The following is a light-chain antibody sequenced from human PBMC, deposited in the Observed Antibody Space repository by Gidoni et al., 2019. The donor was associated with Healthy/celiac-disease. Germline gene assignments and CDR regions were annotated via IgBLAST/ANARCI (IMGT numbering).Light chain of an antibody. CDR3: QQYGRSPLT. CDR1: QSVSSSY. J-gene: IGKJ4*01. CDR2: GAS. Sequence: ESVLTKSPATLSLSPVERATLSCRASQSVSSSYLAWYQQKPGQAPRLLIYGASSRATGIPDRFSGSGSGTDFTLTISRLEPEDFAVYYCQQYGRSPLTFGGGTKVEIK. V-gene: IGKV3-20*01.